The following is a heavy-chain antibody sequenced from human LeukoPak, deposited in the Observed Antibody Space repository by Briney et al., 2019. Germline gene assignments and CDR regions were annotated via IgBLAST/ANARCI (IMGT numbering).Heavy chain of an antibody. V-gene: IGHV1-2*02. CDR1: GYTFTGYY. CDR3: AREHPHYYYYVMDV. Sequence: ASVKVSCKASGYTFTGYYMHWVRQAPGQGLEWMGWINPNSGGTNYAQKFQGRVTMTRDTSISTAYMELSRLRSDDTAVYYCAREHPHYYYYVMDVWGQGTTVTVSS. J-gene: IGHJ6*02. CDR2: INPNSGGT.